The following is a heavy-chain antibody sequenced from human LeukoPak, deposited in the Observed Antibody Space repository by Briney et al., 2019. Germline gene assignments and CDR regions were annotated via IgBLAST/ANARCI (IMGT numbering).Heavy chain of an antibody. J-gene: IGHJ4*02. CDR1: GGSISSSSYY. Sequence: SETLSLTCTVSGGSISSSSYYWGWIRQPPGKGLEWIGSIYYSGSTYYNPSLKSRVTISVDTSKNQFSLKLSSVTAADTAVYYCARDSPGPFDYWGQGTLVTVSS. V-gene: IGHV4-39*07. CDR3: ARDSPGPFDY. CDR2: IYYSGST. D-gene: IGHD1-1*01.